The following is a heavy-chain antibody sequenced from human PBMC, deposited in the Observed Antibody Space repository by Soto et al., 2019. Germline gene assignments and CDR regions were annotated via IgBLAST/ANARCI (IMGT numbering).Heavy chain of an antibody. CDR1: SGSISSSNW. V-gene: IGHV4-4*02. D-gene: IGHD1-7*01. J-gene: IGHJ6*03. CDR2: IYHSGST. Sequence: LETLSLTCAVSSGSISSSNWWSWVRQPPGKGLEWIGEIYHSGSTNYNPSLKSRVTISVDKSKNQFSLKLSSVTAADTAVYYCARGEAGTAGTRYYYYYYYMDVWGKGTTVTVSS. CDR3: ARGEAGTAGTRYYYYYYYMDV.